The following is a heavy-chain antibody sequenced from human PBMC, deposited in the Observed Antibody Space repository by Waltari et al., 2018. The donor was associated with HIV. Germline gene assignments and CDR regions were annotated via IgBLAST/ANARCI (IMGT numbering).Heavy chain of an antibody. Sequence: QVHLQQWGAGLLKSSETLSLSCAVYGGSFANFYWTWIRQSPGKGLEWIGDINHSGSTNYNPSLKSRVTISVDTSKKQFSLKLTSVTAADTARYYCARARYRTTMVVVVLPGAFDIWGQGISVTVSS. J-gene: IGHJ3*02. CDR3: ARARYRTTMVVVVLPGAFDI. D-gene: IGHD3-22*01. CDR2: INHSGST. CDR1: GGSFANFY. V-gene: IGHV4-34*02.